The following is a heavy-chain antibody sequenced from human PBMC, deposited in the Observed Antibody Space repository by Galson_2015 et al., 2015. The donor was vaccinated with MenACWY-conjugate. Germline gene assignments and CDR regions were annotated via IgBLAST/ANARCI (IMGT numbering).Heavy chain of an antibody. D-gene: IGHD5-18*01. CDR1: GFTFSSYS. V-gene: IGHV3-48*04. Sequence: SLRLSCAASGFTFSSYSMNWVRQAPGKGLEWVSYISSSSSTIYYADSVKGRFTISRDNAKSSLYLQMNSLRAEDTAVYYCARGGRGYSYGLGYWGQGTLVTVSS. J-gene: IGHJ4*02. CDR2: ISSSSSTI. CDR3: ARGGRGYSYGLGY.